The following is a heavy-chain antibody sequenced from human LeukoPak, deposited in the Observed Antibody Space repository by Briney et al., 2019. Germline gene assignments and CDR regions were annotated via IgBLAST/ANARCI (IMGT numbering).Heavy chain of an antibody. Sequence: PGGSLRLSCAASGFTFSSYAMSWVRQAPGKGLEGVSAISGSGGSTYYADSVKGRFTISRDTSKNTLYLQMNSLRAEDTAVYYCAKDHFWQQLAYYFDYWGQGTLVTVSS. CDR3: AKDHFWQQLAYYFDY. V-gene: IGHV3-23*01. CDR1: GFTFSSYA. D-gene: IGHD6-13*01. J-gene: IGHJ4*02. CDR2: ISGSGGST.